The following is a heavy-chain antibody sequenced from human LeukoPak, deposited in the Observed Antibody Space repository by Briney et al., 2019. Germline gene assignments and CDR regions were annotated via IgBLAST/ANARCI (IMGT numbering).Heavy chain of an antibody. CDR2: ISASGSVQ. CDR3: ARSTILTSEDY. Sequence: GGSLRLSCTASGFRFDDYYMGWIRQAPGKGLDYISYISASGSVQYYTDSVEGRFTVSRDNARNSIFLEMNSLRVEDTAVYYCARSTILTSEDYWGQGTLVTVSS. J-gene: IGHJ4*02. V-gene: IGHV3-11*04. CDR1: GFRFDDYY. D-gene: IGHD5/OR15-5a*01.